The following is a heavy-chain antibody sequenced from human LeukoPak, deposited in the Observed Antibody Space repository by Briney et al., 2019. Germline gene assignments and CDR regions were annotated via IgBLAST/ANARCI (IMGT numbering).Heavy chain of an antibody. J-gene: IGHJ4*02. Sequence: SVKVSCKASGYTFTSYYMHWVRQAPGQGLEWMGGIIPIFGTANYAQKFQGRVTITADESTSTAYMELSSLRFEDTAVYYCAREYYYDSSGYYYVGFGYWGQGTLVTVSS. CDR2: IIPIFGTA. V-gene: IGHV1-69*13. D-gene: IGHD3-22*01. CDR1: GYTFTSYY. CDR3: AREYYYDSSGYYYVGFGY.